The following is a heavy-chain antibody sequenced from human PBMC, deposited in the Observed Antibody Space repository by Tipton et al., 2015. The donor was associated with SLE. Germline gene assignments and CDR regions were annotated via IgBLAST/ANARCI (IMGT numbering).Heavy chain of an antibody. Sequence: QLVQSGAEVKKPGASVKVSCKASGYTFTSYGISWVRQAPGQGLEWMGGISAYNGNTNYAQKLQGRVTMTTDTSTSTAYMELRSLRSDDTAVYYCARLWVAAAAWSYYYYMDVSGKGTTVTVSS. CDR2: ISAYNGNT. D-gene: IGHD6-13*01. J-gene: IGHJ6*03. V-gene: IGHV1-18*04. CDR1: GYTFTSYG. CDR3: ARLWVAAAAWSYYYYMDV.